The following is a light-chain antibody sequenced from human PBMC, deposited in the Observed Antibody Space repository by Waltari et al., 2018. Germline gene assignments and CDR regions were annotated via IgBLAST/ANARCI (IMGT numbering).Light chain of an antibody. Sequence: QSVLTQPPSVSAAPGQRVTIPCSGGSSHIGKNYVSWYRQFPGSAPKLLIYEDTERPAGGPGRFSGSKSGTSATLDITGLQPGDEAEYYCGTWDSSLSGAVFGGGTLLTVL. CDR1: SSHIGKNY. CDR2: EDT. V-gene: IGLV1-51*02. CDR3: GTWDSSLSGAV. J-gene: IGLJ7*01.